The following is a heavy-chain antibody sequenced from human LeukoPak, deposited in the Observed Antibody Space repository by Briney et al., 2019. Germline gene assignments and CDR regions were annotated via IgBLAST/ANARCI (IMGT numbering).Heavy chain of an antibody. V-gene: IGHV3-30*04. CDR1: GFTFSSYA. CDR3: AKAPGARWDY. Sequence: GGSLRLSCAASGFTFSSYAMHWVREAPGKGLEWVAVISYDGSNKYYADSVKGRFTISRDNSKNTLYLQMNSLRAEDTAVYYCAKAPGARWDYWGQGTLVTVSS. J-gene: IGHJ4*02. CDR2: ISYDGSNK.